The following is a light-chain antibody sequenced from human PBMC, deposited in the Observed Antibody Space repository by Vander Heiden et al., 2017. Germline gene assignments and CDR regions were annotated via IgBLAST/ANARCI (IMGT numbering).Light chain of an antibody. CDR3: QLYNDYSWT. V-gene: IGKV1-5*03. CDR2: KAS. J-gene: IGKJ1*01. CDR1: QSISTW. Sequence: DLQLTQSPSPLSASVGDSVTIPCQASQSISTWLAWYQQKPGKAPKLLIYKASSLESGVPSRFSGSGSGTEFTLTISSLQPDDFATYYCQLYNDYSWTFGQGTKVEIK.